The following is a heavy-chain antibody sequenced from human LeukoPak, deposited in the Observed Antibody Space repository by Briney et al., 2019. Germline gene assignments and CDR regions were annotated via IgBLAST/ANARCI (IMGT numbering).Heavy chain of an antibody. CDR3: AREGDPPGDGYLDY. Sequence: GGSLRLSCAASGFTFSHYYMSWIHQAPGEGLEWVSYISSSGSTIYYADSVKGRFTISRDNAKNSLYLQMNSLRAEDTAVYYCAREGDPPGDGYLDYWGQGTLVTVSS. D-gene: IGHD5-24*01. V-gene: IGHV3-11*01. CDR1: GFTFSHYY. J-gene: IGHJ4*02. CDR2: ISSSGSTI.